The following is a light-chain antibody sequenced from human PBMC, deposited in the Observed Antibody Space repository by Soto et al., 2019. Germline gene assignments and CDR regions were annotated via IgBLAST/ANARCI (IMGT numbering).Light chain of an antibody. Sequence: DIQMTQSPSTLSASVGDRVTITCRASQSISSWLAWYQQKPGKAPKLLIYDASSLESGVPARFSRIGSGTEFTLTISSMQPDDFETYYCQQYNSYFGPGTKVDIK. CDR3: QQYNSY. J-gene: IGKJ3*01. V-gene: IGKV1-5*01. CDR2: DAS. CDR1: QSISSW.